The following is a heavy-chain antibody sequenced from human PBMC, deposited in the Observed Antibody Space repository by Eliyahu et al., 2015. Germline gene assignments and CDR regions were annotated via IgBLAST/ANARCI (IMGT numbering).Heavy chain of an antibody. J-gene: IGHJ5*02. V-gene: IGHV1-69*01. Sequence: QVQLVQSGAEVKKPGSSVKVSCXAXGXTFSSYAXRWVRQAPGQGLEWXGGIIPIFGTANYAQKXQGRVTITADESTSTAYMELSSLRSEDTAVYYCARVRVRRFNYDFWSGYYGNFDPWGQGTLVTVSS. CDR2: IIPIFGTA. CDR3: ARVRVRRFNYDFWSGYYGNFDP. D-gene: IGHD3-3*01. CDR1: GXTFSSYA.